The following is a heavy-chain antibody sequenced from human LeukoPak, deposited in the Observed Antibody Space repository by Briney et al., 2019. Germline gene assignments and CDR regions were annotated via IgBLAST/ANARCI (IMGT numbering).Heavy chain of an antibody. Sequence: PSETLSLTRTVSGRSISSYYWRWTRQPPGKGLEWLGYIYYTGSNNFNPSLKSRVTISVDTSKNQFSLKLNSVTAADAAVYDCARGPIPYFFDYWGQGTLVTVSS. J-gene: IGHJ4*02. CDR1: GRSISSYY. CDR3: ARGPIPYFFDY. V-gene: IGHV4-59*01. D-gene: IGHD2-21*01. CDR2: IYYTGSN.